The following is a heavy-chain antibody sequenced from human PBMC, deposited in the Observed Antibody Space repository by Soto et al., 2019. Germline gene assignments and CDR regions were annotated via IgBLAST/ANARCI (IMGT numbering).Heavy chain of an antibody. D-gene: IGHD5-12*01. Sequence: QVQLQESGPGLVKPSQTLSLTCTVSGGSISSGGYYWSWIRQYPGKGLEWIGYIYQSGSTYYNPCLKSRLILSVDTSKNQFSLKLSSVSAADTAVYYCARDGRGYDSAFDIWGQGTMVTVSS. CDR1: GGSISSGGYY. CDR3: ARDGRGYDSAFDI. CDR2: IYQSGST. J-gene: IGHJ3*02. V-gene: IGHV4-31*03.